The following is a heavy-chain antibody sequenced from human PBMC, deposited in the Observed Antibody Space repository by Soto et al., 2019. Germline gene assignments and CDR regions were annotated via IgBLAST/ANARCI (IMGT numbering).Heavy chain of an antibody. CDR1: GGSISSSNW. D-gene: IGHD3-10*01. Sequence: QVQLQESGPGLVKPSGTLSLTCAVSGGSISSSNWWSWVRQPPGKGLEWIGEIHHSGSTNYNPSLKSRVTISVDKSKNQFSLKLSSVTAAATAVYYCARERAFGESSPGYYYYGMDVWGQGTTVTVSS. CDR3: ARERAFGESSPGYYYYGMDV. V-gene: IGHV4-4*02. CDR2: IHHSGST. J-gene: IGHJ6*02.